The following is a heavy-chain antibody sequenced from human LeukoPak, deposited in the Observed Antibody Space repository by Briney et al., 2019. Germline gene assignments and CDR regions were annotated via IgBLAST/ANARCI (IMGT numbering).Heavy chain of an antibody. CDR2: ISHTGST. Sequence: EPSVPLSLTCTVAAVSVTNSDWSWIRQAPGKGLEWIGYISHTGSTNYNPSLRSRVALSIDTSKSQFYLHLMSVIAADTATYYCGRSKGSGNYFDSWGQGILVTVSS. V-gene: IGHV4-59*02. CDR1: AVSVTNSD. D-gene: IGHD3-10*01. J-gene: IGHJ4*02. CDR3: GRSKGSGNYFDS.